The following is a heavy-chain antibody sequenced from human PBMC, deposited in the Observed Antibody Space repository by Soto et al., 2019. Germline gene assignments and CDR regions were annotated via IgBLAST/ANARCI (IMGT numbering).Heavy chain of an antibody. V-gene: IGHV3-11*01. CDR2: ISGSGSTI. D-gene: IGHD3-10*01. CDR3: ARAQPRGYGVDFYYGMDV. Sequence: GGSLRLSCAASGFTFSDYYMNWIRQAPGKGLEWVSCISGSGSTIYYADSVKGRFTISRGNAKNSLYLQRNRLRPEDTPVYYWARAQPRGYGVDFYYGMDVCGQGTTVTVSS. J-gene: IGHJ6*02. CDR1: GFTFSDYY.